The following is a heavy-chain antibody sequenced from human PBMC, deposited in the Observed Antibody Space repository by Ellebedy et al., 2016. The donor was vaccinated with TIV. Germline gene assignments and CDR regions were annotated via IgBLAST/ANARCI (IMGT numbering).Heavy chain of an antibody. Sequence: PGGSLRLSCAASGFTFSSYAMCWVRQAPGKGLEWISTISDSGSGTFFADSVKGRFTISRDNSRNTLYLQMNSLRAEDTAVYYCARDRRYHHGSESPSIDHWGQGTLVTVSS. CDR2: ISDSGSGT. D-gene: IGHD3-10*01. CDR1: GFTFSSYA. J-gene: IGHJ4*02. V-gene: IGHV3-23*01. CDR3: ARDRRYHHGSESPSIDH.